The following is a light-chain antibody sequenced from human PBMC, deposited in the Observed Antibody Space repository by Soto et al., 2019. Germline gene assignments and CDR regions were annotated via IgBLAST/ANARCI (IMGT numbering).Light chain of an antibody. J-gene: IGKJ2*01. CDR2: LGS. V-gene: IGKV2-28*01. Sequence: DIVMTQSPLSLPVTPGEPASISCRSSQSLLHSNGYNYLDWYLQKPGQSPQLLIYLGSNRASGVPDRFSGSGSGTDFTLKISRVEAEDVGVYYCMQALQPLTMYTFGQGTKLEIK. CDR1: QSLLHSNGYNY. CDR3: MQALQPLTMYT.